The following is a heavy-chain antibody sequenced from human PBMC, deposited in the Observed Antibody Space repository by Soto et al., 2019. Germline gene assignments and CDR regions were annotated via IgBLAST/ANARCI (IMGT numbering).Heavy chain of an antibody. CDR3: PRVKYSSGWYGAFDI. CDR1: GNTFSSYT. V-gene: IGHV1-69*02. J-gene: IGHJ3*02. Sequence: EASVKVSCNASGNTFSSYTISWVRQAPGQGLEWMGRIIPILGIANYAQKFQGRVTITRDTSASTAYMELSSLRYEDTAVYYCPRVKYSSGWYGAFDIWGQGTMVTVSS. CDR2: IIPILGIA. D-gene: IGHD6-19*01.